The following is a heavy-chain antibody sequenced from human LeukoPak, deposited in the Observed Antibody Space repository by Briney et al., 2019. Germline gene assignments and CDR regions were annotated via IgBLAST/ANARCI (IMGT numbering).Heavy chain of an antibody. CDR3: ARDAPRIAVAGQTPIDY. V-gene: IGHV3-11*04. CDR2: ISSSGSTI. Sequence: GGSLRLSCAASGFTFSDYYMSWIRQAPGKGLEWVSYISSSGSTIYYADSVKGRFTISRDNAKNSLYLQMNSLRAEDTAVYYCARDAPRIAVAGQTPIDYWGQGTLVTVSS. D-gene: IGHD6-19*01. CDR1: GFTFSDYY. J-gene: IGHJ4*02.